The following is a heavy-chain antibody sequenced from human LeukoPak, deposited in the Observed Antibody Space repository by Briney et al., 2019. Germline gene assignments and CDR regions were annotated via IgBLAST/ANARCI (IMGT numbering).Heavy chain of an antibody. CDR2: ISSGGSTI. CDR1: GFTFSSYE. CDR3: ARASGYSSSRGDY. Sequence: GGSLRLSCAASGFTFSSYEMNWVRQAPGKGLEWVSYISSGGSTIYYADSVKGRFTISRDNAKNSLYLQMNSLRAADTAVYYCARASGYSSSRGDYWGQGTLVTVSS. V-gene: IGHV3-48*03. D-gene: IGHD6-13*01. J-gene: IGHJ4*02.